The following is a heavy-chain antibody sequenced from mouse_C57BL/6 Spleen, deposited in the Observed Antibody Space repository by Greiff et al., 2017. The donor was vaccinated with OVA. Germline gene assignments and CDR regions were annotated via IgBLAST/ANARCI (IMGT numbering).Heavy chain of an antibody. CDR2: IDPEDGET. D-gene: IGHD2-4*01. CDR3: ARGGYDYEDY. Sequence: VQLQQSGAELVKPGASVKLSCTASGFTIKDYYMHWVKQRPEQGLEWIGRIDPEDGETKYAPKFTGKATITADTSSNTAYLQLSSLTSEDSAVYYCARGGYDYEDYWGQGTTLTVSS. CDR1: GFTIKDYY. V-gene: IGHV14-2*01. J-gene: IGHJ2*01.